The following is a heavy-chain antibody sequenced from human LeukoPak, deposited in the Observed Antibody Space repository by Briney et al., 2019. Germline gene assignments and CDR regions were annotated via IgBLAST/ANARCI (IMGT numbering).Heavy chain of an antibody. CDR2: ITSSGRYI. CDR3: TRDVRLRHKYYYMDV. CDR1: GFTFSSYS. D-gene: IGHD4-17*01. V-gene: IGHV3-21*01. J-gene: IGHJ6*03. Sequence: GSLRLSCAASGFTFSSYSTNWVRQAPGKGLEWVSSITSSGRYIYYADSVKGRFTISRDNSKNTLYLQMNSLRAEDTAVYYCTRDVRLRHKYYYMDVWGKGTTVTVSS.